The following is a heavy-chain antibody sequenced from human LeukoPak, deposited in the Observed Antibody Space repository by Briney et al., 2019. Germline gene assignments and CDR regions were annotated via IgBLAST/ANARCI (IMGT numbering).Heavy chain of an antibody. J-gene: IGHJ4*02. V-gene: IGHV4-34*01. Sequence: PSETLSLTCAVYGVSFSGYYWSWIRQPPGKGLEWIGEINHSGSTNYNPSLKSRVTISVDTSKNQFSLKLSSVTAADTAVYYCARRGRSSSSDYWGQGTLVTVSS. CDR2: INHSGST. CDR3: ARRGRSSSSDY. D-gene: IGHD6-6*01. CDR1: GVSFSGYY.